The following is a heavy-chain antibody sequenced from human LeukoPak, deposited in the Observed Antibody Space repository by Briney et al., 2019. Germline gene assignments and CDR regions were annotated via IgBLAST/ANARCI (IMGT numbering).Heavy chain of an antibody. D-gene: IGHD3-3*01. CDR3: AKEPTTTDFWSGYSHYFDY. Sequence: PGGSLRLSCAASGFTFSSYAMSWVRQAPGKGLEWVSAISGSGGSTYYADSVKGRFTISRDNSKNTLYLQMNSLRAEDTAVYYCAKEPTTTDFWSGYSHYFDYWGQGTLVTVSS. CDR1: GFTFSSYA. V-gene: IGHV3-23*01. CDR2: ISGSGGST. J-gene: IGHJ4*02.